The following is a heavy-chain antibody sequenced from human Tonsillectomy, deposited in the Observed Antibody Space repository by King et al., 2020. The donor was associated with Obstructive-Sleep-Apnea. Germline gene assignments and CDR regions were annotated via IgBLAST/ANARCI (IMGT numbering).Heavy chain of an antibody. V-gene: IGHV4-31*03. CDR2: IHYRGNS. J-gene: IGHJ4*02. CDR1: GGSISSGDYY. Sequence: QLQESGPGLVRPSQTLSLTCTVSGGSISSGDYYWTWIRQHPGKGLEWIGYIHYRGNSYYNPSLKSRLTISVDTSKNQFSLKLSSVTAADAAMYYCARSLISSGFPLYFFDYWDQGALVTVSS. D-gene: IGHD3-22*01. CDR3: ARSLISSGFPLYFFDY.